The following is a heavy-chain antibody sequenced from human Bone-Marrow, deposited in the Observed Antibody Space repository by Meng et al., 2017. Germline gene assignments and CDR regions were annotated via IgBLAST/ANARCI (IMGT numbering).Heavy chain of an antibody. D-gene: IGHD6-13*01. Sequence: QGQLTQWGAGLLNPAETLSLACCVYGGSFSGDDWSWIRQPPGKGLELIGEINHSGSTNYNPSLKSRVTISVDTSKNQFSLKLSSVTAADTAVYYCARRPGHSSSWHRLPEGKFDPWGQGTLVTVSS. CDR2: INHSGST. J-gene: IGHJ5*02. V-gene: IGHV4-34*01. CDR3: ARRPGHSSSWHRLPEGKFDP. CDR1: GGSFSGDD.